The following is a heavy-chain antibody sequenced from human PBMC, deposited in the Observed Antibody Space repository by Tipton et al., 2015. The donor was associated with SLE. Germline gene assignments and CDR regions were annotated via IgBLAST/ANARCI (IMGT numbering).Heavy chain of an antibody. V-gene: IGHV4-61*08. CDR1: GGSLSSGDYH. D-gene: IGHD2-2*01. J-gene: IGHJ6*02. CDR2: IYYSGST. CDR3: ASMIVVIPVEARRDGMDV. Sequence: TLSLTCTVSGGSLSSGDYHWSWIRQPPGKGLEWIGYIYYSGSTNYNPSLKSRVTISVDTSKNQFSLKLSSVTAADTAVYYCASMIVVIPVEARRDGMDVWGQGNPGHRLL.